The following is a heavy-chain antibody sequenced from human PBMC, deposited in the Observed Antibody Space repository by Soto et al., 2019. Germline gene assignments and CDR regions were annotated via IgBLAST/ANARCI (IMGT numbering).Heavy chain of an antibody. CDR1: GGTFSSYT. D-gene: IGHD5-12*01. V-gene: IGHV1-69*04. J-gene: IGHJ4*02. Sequence: SVKVSCKASGGTFSSYTISWVRHAPGQGLEWMGRIIPILGIANYAQKFQGRVTITADKSTSTAYMELSSLRSEDTAVYYCARDRADRGYSGYDAYWGQGTLVTVSS. CDR2: IIPILGIA. CDR3: ARDRADRGYSGYDAY.